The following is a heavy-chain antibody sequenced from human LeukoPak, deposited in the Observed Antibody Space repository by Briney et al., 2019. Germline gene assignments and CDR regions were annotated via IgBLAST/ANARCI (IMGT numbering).Heavy chain of an antibody. Sequence: GGSLRLSCAASGFTFSSYAMHWVRQAPGKGLEWVAVISYDGSNKYYADSVKGRFTISRDNSKNTLYLQMNSLRAEDTAVYYCAKRGFSSSPRTSGDYWGQGTLVTVSS. V-gene: IGHV3-30-3*02. CDR3: AKRGFSSSPRTSGDY. CDR2: ISYDGSNK. D-gene: IGHD6-6*01. CDR1: GFTFSSYA. J-gene: IGHJ4*02.